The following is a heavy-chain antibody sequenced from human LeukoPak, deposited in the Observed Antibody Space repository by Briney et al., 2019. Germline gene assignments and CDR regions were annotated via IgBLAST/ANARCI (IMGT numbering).Heavy chain of an antibody. V-gene: IGHV1-8*03. CDR1: GYTFTSYD. Sequence: ASVKVSCKASGYTFTSYDINWVRQATGQGLEWMGWMNPNSGNTGYAQKFQGRVTITRNTSISTAYMELSSLRSEDTAVYYCARDEDGYTNGNFEYWGQGTLVTVSS. J-gene: IGHJ4*02. D-gene: IGHD5-24*01. CDR3: ARDEDGYTNGNFEY. CDR2: MNPNSGNT.